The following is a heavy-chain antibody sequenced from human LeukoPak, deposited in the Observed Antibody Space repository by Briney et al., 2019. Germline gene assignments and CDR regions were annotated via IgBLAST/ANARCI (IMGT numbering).Heavy chain of an antibody. V-gene: IGHV1-46*01. CDR3: AISIVGATFFDY. CDR1: GYTFTSYY. D-gene: IGHD1-26*01. CDR2: INPSGGST. Sequence: ASVKVSCKASGYTFTSYYMHWVRQAAGQGLEGMGIINPSGGSTSYAQKFQGRVTMTRDTSTSTVYMELSSLRSEDTAVYYCAISIVGATFFDYWGQGTLVTVSS. J-gene: IGHJ4*02.